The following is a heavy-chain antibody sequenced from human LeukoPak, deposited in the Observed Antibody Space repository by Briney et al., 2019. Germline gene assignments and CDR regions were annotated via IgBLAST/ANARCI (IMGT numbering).Heavy chain of an antibody. CDR3: TTGFGLWFGESY. CDR2: IKSKTDGGTT. D-gene: IGHD3-10*01. V-gene: IGHV3-15*01. CDR1: GFTFSNAW. Sequence: PGGSLRLSCAASGFTFSNAWMSWVRQAPGKGLEWVGRIKSKTDGGTTDYAAPVKGRFTISRDDSKNTLYLQMNSLKTEDTAVYYCTTGFGLWFGESYWGQGTLVTVSS. J-gene: IGHJ4*02.